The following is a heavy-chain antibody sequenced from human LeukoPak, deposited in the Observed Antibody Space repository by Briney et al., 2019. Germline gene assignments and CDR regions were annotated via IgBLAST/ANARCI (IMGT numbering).Heavy chain of an antibody. J-gene: IGHJ6*02. D-gene: IGHD6-13*01. CDR3: ARARQQLYYYYGMDV. CDR2: ISSSRSYI. Sequence: GGSLRLSCAVSGFTFGSYSMNWVRQAPGKGLEWVSSISSSRSYIYYADSMKGRFTISRDNAKNSLYLQMNSLRAEDTAVYYCARARQQLYYYYGMDVWGQGTTVTVSS. CDR1: GFTFGSYS. V-gene: IGHV3-21*01.